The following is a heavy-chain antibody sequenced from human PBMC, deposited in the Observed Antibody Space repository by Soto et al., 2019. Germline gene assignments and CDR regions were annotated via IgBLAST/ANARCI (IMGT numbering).Heavy chain of an antibody. CDR3: ARWPNYYDSSSYFRQEYFDY. V-gene: IGHV3-7*04. J-gene: IGHJ4*02. Sequence: GSLRLSCAASGFAFSAYWMSWVRQGPGIELERVANIKQDGSEEYYVDSVKGRFTISRDNAKNSLFLQLNSLRAEDTAVYYCARWPNYYDSSSYFRQEYFDYWGRGTLVTVSS. CDR2: IKQDGSEE. D-gene: IGHD3-22*01. CDR1: GFAFSAYW.